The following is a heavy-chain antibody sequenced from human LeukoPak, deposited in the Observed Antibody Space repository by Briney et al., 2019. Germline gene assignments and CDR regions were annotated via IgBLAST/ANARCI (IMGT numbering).Heavy chain of an antibody. CDR2: ITWNGGSI. V-gene: IGHV3-9*01. J-gene: IGHJ4*02. Sequence: TGGSLRLSCAASGFTFDGYAMHWVRQAPGKGLEWVSRITWNGGSIDYADSVKGRFTISRDNAKNTLYLQMNSLRAEDTAVYYCAKSHHYYGSDYYFDYWGQGTLVTVSS. CDR3: AKSHHYYGSDYYFDY. CDR1: GFTFDGYA. D-gene: IGHD3-10*01.